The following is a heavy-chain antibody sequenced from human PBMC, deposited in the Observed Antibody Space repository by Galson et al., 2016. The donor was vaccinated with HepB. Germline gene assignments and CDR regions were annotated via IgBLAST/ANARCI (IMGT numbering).Heavy chain of an antibody. CDR3: AKRGAAADTLPYYYALDF. CDR2: IRDSGVVT. V-gene: IGHV3-23*01. Sequence: SLRLSCAGSGFTFSIYALHWVRQAPGKGLEWVAAIRDSGVVTYYADSVKGRFTISRDNHKNTLYLQMNSLRAEDTAVYYCAKRGAAADTLPYYYALDFWGQGTTVTVSS. CDR1: GFTFSIYA. J-gene: IGHJ6*02. D-gene: IGHD6-13*01.